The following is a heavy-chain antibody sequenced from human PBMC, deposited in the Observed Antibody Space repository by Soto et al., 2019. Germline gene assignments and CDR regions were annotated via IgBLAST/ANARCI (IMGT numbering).Heavy chain of an antibody. V-gene: IGHV3-21*01. D-gene: IGHD3-9*01. Sequence: SLRLSCAASGFTFSSYSMNWVRQAPGKGLEWVSSISSSGSYIYYADSVKGRFTISRDNAKNSLYLQMNSLRAEDTAVYYCASEGDILTGYHLWGQGTLVTVSS. J-gene: IGHJ5*02. CDR2: ISSSGSYI. CDR3: ASEGDILTGYHL. CDR1: GFTFSSYS.